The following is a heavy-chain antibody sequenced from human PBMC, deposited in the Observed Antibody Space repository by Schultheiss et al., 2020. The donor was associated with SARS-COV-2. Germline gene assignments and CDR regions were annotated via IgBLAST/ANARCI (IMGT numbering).Heavy chain of an antibody. CDR2: INHSGST. J-gene: IGHJ4*02. CDR1: GGSFSGYY. Sequence: GSLRLSWAVYGGSFSGYYWSWIRQPPWKGLELIGEINHSGSTNYNPSLKSRVTISVDTSKNQFSLKLSSVTAADTAVYYCARVGTIFGVFDYWGQGTLVTVSS. V-gene: IGHV4-34*01. CDR3: ARVGTIFGVFDY. D-gene: IGHD3-3*01.